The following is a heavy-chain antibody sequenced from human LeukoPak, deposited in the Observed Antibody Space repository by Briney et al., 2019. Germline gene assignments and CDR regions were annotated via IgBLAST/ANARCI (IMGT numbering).Heavy chain of an antibody. CDR1: GFIFSSYV. D-gene: IGHD1-26*01. CDR2: ISYDGSNK. J-gene: IGHJ4*02. V-gene: IGHV3-30-3*01. CDR3: ASGTIVGARGADN. Sequence: GGSLRLSCAASGFIFSSYVMHWVRQAPGKGLEWVAVISYDGSNKYYADSVKGRFTISRDNSKNTLYVQMNSLRTEDTAVYYCASGTIVGARGADNWGQGTLVTVSS.